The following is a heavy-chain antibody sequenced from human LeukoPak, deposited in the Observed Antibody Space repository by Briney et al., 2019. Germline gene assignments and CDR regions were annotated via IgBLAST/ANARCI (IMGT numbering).Heavy chain of an antibody. CDR2: IHASGPT. Sequence: PSETLSLTCTVSGGSISTYYWSWIRRPPGKGLEWIAYIHASGPTNYNPSLKSRITISVDTSKNQFSLKLSSVTAANTAVYYCAKHDAGIAARPFDNWGQGTLVTVSS. CDR1: GGSISTYY. D-gene: IGHD6-6*01. V-gene: IGHV4-4*09. J-gene: IGHJ4*02. CDR3: AKHDAGIAARPFDN.